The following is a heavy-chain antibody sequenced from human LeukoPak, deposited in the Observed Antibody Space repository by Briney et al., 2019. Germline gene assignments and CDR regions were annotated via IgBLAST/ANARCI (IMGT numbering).Heavy chain of an antibody. CDR3: ARDRLPSSHFDY. Sequence: ASVKVSCKASGGTFSSYAISWVRQAPGQGLEWTGRIIPIFGTANYAQKFQGRVTITTDESTSTAYMELSSLRSEDTAVYYCARDRLPSSHFDYWGQGTLVTVSS. CDR1: GGTFSSYA. J-gene: IGHJ4*02. CDR2: IIPIFGTA. V-gene: IGHV1-69*05. D-gene: IGHD5-18*01.